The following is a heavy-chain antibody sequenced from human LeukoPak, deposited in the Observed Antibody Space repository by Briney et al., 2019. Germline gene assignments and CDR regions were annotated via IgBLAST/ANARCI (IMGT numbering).Heavy chain of an antibody. CDR2: INSDGSNT. CDR1: GFTFSSYW. Sequence: PGGSLRLSCAASGFTFSSYWMHWVRQAPGKGLVWVSRINSDGSNTSYADSVKGRFTISRDNAKNTLYLQMNSLRAEDTAVYYCAKTRPLDSSSWSHGDYWGQGTLVTVSS. D-gene: IGHD6-13*01. V-gene: IGHV3-74*01. J-gene: IGHJ4*02. CDR3: AKTRPLDSSSWSHGDY.